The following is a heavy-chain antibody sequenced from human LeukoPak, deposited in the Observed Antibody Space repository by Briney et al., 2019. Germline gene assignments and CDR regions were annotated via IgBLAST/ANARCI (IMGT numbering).Heavy chain of an antibody. D-gene: IGHD4-17*01. Sequence: GGSLRLSCAASGFTFSSYAMSWVRQAPGKGLVWVSRIKSDGSNTNYADSVKGRFTISRDNAKNTLYLQMNSLRAEDTAVYYCARAILTPGGATVTRYFDYWGQGTLVTVSS. J-gene: IGHJ4*02. CDR3: ARAILTPGGATVTRYFDY. CDR1: GFTFSSYA. V-gene: IGHV3-74*01. CDR2: IKSDGSNT.